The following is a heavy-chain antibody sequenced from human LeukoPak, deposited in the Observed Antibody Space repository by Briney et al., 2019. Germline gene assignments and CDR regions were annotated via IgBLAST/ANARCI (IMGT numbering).Heavy chain of an antibody. J-gene: IGHJ4*02. CDR3: ALAEV. CDR2: ISGSGGST. V-gene: IGHV3-23*01. Sequence: WGSLRLSCAASGCTFSSYAMSWVRQAPGKGLEWVSAISGSGGSTYYPDSVKGRVTIAEDNSKNTLSLQMTSLRDEDTAVYYCALAEVWGQGTLVTVSS. D-gene: IGHD3-3*02. CDR1: GCTFSSYA.